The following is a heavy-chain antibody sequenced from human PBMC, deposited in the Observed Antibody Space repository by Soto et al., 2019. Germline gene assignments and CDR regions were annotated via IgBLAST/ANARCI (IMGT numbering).Heavy chain of an antibody. J-gene: IGHJ3*02. D-gene: IGHD3-16*02. Sequence: PGGSLRLSCAASGFTFSNASINWVRQAPGKRLEWVSAISGSGGSTYYADSVKGRFTISRDNSKNTLYLQMNSLRAEDTAVYYCAIANYYYIWGSYRPKDAFDIWGQGTM. CDR2: ISGSGGST. CDR1: GFTFSNAS. V-gene: IGHV3-23*01. CDR3: AIANYYYIWGSYRPKDAFDI.